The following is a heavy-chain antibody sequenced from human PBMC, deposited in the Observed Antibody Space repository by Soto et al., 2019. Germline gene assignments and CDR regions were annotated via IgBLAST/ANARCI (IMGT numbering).Heavy chain of an antibody. Sequence: GGSLRLSCTASGFTFSNYWMHWVRQPPGKGLVWVSRINSDGSSTTYADSVKGRFTISRDNAKNTLYLQMDSLRAEDTAVYYCARVETCNSIICYSVFESWGQGT. CDR2: INSDGSST. J-gene: IGHJ4*02. D-gene: IGHD2-21*02. CDR1: GFTFSNYW. V-gene: IGHV3-74*03. CDR3: ARVETCNSIICYSVFES.